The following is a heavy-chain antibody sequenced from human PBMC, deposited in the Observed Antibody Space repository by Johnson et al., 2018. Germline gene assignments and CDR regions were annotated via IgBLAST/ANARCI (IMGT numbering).Heavy chain of an antibody. Sequence: VRLGESGGGLVQPGRSLRLSCAASGFTFDDYAMHWVRQAPGQGLEWVSGIRWNSGSIGYADSVKGRFTISRDNAKNSLYLQMNSLRAEDTALYYCAKGNYYDSSGYFQHWGQGTLVTVSS. CDR2: IRWNSGSI. CDR1: GFTFDDYA. D-gene: IGHD3-22*01. V-gene: IGHV3-9*01. CDR3: AKGNYYDSSGYFQH. J-gene: IGHJ1*01.